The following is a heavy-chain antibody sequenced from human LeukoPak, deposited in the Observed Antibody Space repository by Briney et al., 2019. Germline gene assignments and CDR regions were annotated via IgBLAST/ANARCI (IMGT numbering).Heavy chain of an antibody. CDR3: AKVPGPGKYYFDY. D-gene: IGHD1-14*01. V-gene: IGHV3-30*07. CDR1: GFTFSSYA. J-gene: IGHJ4*02. CDR2: ISYDGSNK. Sequence: PGRSLRLSCAASGFTFSSYAMHWVRQAPGKGLEWVAVISYDGSNKYYADSVKGRFTISRDNSENTLYLQMNSLRAEDTAIYYCAKVPGPGKYYFDYWGQGTLVTVSS.